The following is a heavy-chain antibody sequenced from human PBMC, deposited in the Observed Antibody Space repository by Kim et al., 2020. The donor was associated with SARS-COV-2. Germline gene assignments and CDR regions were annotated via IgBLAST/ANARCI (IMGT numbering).Heavy chain of an antibody. CDR2: ISSRGSVI. D-gene: IGHD6-19*01. V-gene: IGHV3-48*03. CDR1: RFTFSAYD. Sequence: GGSLRLSCKASRFTFSAYDMNWVRQAPGKGLEWVSYISSRGSVIHYSDSVKGRFTNSRDNAKNSMYLQMQRLRAEDTALYYCATLFIPAGYYWGRGTLVT. CDR3: ATLFIPAGYY. J-gene: IGHJ4*02.